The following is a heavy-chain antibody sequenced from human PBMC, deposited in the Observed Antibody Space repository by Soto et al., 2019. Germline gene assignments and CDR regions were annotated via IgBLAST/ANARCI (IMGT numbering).Heavy chain of an antibody. J-gene: IGHJ6*02. CDR1: GFTFSSYW. Sequence: GGSLRLSCAASGFTFSSYWMSWVRQAPGKGLEWVANIKQDGSEKYYVDSVKGRFTISRDNAKNSLYLQMNSLRAEDTAVYYCARDLRYYDFWSGRKNTKQPDYGMDVWGQGTTVTAP. CDR3: ARDLRYYDFWSGRKNTKQPDYGMDV. CDR2: IKQDGSEK. D-gene: IGHD3-3*01. V-gene: IGHV3-7*03.